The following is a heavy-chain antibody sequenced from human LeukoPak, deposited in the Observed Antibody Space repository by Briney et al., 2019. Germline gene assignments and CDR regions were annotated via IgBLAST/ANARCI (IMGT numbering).Heavy chain of an antibody. J-gene: IGHJ4*02. CDR2: INQDGSDL. Sequence: GESLRLSCAASGFTFSAHWMSWVRQAPGKGLEWVANINQDGSDLYYADSVKGRFTLSRDNAKNSLYLQMNSLRAEDSAVYYRARDGVAPGLYFDQGGQGTLVTVSS. CDR3: ARDGVAPGLYFDQ. D-gene: IGHD6-13*01. V-gene: IGHV3-7*01. CDR1: GFTFSAHW.